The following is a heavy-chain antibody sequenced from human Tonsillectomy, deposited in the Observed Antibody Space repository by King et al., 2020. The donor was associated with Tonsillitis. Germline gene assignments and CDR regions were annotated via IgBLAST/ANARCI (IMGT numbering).Heavy chain of an antibody. J-gene: IGHJ4*02. V-gene: IGHV4-38-2*02. CDR1: GYSISSGYY. D-gene: IGHD5-24*01. CDR2: IYHSGST. CDR3: ARDRGDGYNFDY. Sequence: QLQESGPGLVKPSETLSLTCTVSGYSISSGYYWGWIRQPPGKGLEGIGSIYHSGSTYYNPSLKSRVTISVDTSKNQFSLKLSSVTAADTAVYYCARDRGDGYNFDYWGQGTLVTVSS.